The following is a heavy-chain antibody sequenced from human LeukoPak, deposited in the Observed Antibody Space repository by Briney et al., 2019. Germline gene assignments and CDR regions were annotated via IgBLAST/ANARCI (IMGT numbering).Heavy chain of an antibody. CDR2: ISGSGGST. CDR3: AKDPAYFLDCGDHRTIDY. Sequence: GGSLRLSCAASGFTFSSYAMSWVRQAPGKGLEWVSAISGSGGSTYYADSVKGRFTISRDNSKNTLYLQMNSLRAEDTAVYYCAKDPAYFLDCGDHRTIDYWGQGTLVTVSS. V-gene: IGHV3-23*01. D-gene: IGHD4-17*01. CDR1: GFTFSSYA. J-gene: IGHJ4*02.